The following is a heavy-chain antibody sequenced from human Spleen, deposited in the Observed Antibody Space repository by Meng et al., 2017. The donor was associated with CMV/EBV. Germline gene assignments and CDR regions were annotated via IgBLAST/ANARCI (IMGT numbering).Heavy chain of an antibody. J-gene: IGHJ4*02. Sequence: SSNLWTWARQVPGKGLQWIVEIYHSRSTNYNPSLKSRVTITVVKFNKQFSLKLGSVTAADTAVYYCARIERRRILKYCGSVGSTSDYWGQGTLVTVSS. D-gene: IGHD2-21*01. CDR2: IYHSRST. CDR1: SSNL. V-gene: IGHV4-4*02. CDR3: ARIERRRILKYCGSVGSTSDY.